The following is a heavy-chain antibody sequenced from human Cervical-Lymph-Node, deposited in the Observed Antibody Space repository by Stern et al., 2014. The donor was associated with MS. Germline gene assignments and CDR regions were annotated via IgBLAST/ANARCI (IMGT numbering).Heavy chain of an antibody. V-gene: IGHV1-18*01. Sequence: VQLVESGPEVRQPGASVRVSCKASGYTFTTPNYGIAWVREAPGRGLEWIGWTSSNNGNTVYAQKLQDRVTMTTDTSTSTAYMELRSLRSDDTAFYYCARERLRDFNDYHFDSWGQGTLVTVSS. CDR1: GYTFTTPNYG. J-gene: IGHJ4*02. D-gene: IGHD4-11*01. CDR3: ARERLRDFNDYHFDS. CDR2: TSSNNGNT.